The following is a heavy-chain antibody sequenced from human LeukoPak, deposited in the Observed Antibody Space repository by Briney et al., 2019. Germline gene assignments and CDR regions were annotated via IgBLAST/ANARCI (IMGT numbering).Heavy chain of an antibody. CDR3: GKGRAVVGAAGPDH. Sequence: GGSLRLSCVGSGFTFSGFAMIWVRQAPGKGLEGVSSISAGSTNTYYADSLKGRLTISRDNYKNTLYLQMNSLRAEDTAIYYCGKGRAVVGAAGPDHWGQGTLVTVSS. V-gene: IGHV3-23*01. CDR1: GFTFSGFA. J-gene: IGHJ4*02. CDR2: ISAGSTNT. D-gene: IGHD2-15*01.